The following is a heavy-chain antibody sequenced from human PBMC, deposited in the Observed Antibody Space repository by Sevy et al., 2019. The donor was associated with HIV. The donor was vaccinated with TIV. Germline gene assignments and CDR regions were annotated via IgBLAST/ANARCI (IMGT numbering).Heavy chain of an antibody. Sequence: ASVKDSCKASGYTFTNYYMHWVRQAPGQGLEWMGIINLSGGSTTYAQKFQHRVTMTRDKSTSTVYMELSSLRSEDTAVYYCVRDRGCYDSTADFCDHWGQGTLVTVSS. CDR2: INLSGGST. CDR1: GYTFTNYY. CDR3: VRDRGCYDSTADFCDH. J-gene: IGHJ4*01. V-gene: IGHV1-46*01. D-gene: IGHD3-22*01.